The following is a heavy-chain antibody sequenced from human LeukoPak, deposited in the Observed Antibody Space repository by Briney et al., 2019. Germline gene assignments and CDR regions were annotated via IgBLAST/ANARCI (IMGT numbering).Heavy chain of an antibody. V-gene: IGHV4-39*07. CDR3: ARVYSFLVVEQLGIDY. Sequence: KSSETLSLTCTVSGGSISSSSYYWGWIRQPPRKGLEWIGSIYYSGSTYYNPSLKSRVTISVDTSKNQFSLKLSSVTAADTAVYYCARVYSFLVVEQLGIDYWGQGTLVTVSS. CDR2: IYYSGST. CDR1: GGSISSSSYY. D-gene: IGHD2-15*01. J-gene: IGHJ4*02.